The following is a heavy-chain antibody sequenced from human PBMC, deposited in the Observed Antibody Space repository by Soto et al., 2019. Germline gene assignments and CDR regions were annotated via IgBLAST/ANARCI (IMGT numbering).Heavy chain of an antibody. D-gene: IGHD1-1*01. CDR1: GFAISRGYY. CDR3: AREKVGTTFFDN. V-gene: IGHV4-38-2*02. J-gene: IGHJ4*02. Sequence: SETLSLTCNVSGFAISRGYYWSWVRQPPGKGLEWIGSIYPSVSSYHNPSLESRLTLSIDTSKNQFTLKLASVTVADTALYYCAREKVGTTFFDNWGQGTQVT. CDR2: IYPSVSS.